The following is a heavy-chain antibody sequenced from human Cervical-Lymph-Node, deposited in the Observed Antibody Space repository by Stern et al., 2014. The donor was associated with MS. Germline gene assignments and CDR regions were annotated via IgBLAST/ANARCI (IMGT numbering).Heavy chain of an antibody. CDR1: GFTFRSYN. V-gene: IGHV3-30*04. D-gene: IGHD5/OR15-5a*01. Sequence: MQLVESGGGVVQPARSLRLSCAASGFTFRSYNMHWVRQSPGKGLEWVALISYDGSNKHYADSVKGRFPISRDNSKNTLYLQMNSVRVEDTAVYYCAKDRGVYDFYFYGMDVWGQGPTVTVSS. CDR2: ISYDGSNK. J-gene: IGHJ6*02. CDR3: AKDRGVYDFYFYGMDV.